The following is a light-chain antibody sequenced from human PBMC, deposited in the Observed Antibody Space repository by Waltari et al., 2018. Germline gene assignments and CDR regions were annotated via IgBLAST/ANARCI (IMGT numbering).Light chain of an antibody. CDR1: QRISSW. CDR2: KAS. J-gene: IGKJ1*01. Sequence: DIQMTQSPSTLSASVGYSVPITCRASQRISSWLAWYQQKPGKAPKLLIYKASSLESGVPSRFSGSGSGTEFTLTISSLQPDDFGTYYCQQYNSFTWTFGQGTKVEIK. V-gene: IGKV1-5*03. CDR3: QQYNSFTWT.